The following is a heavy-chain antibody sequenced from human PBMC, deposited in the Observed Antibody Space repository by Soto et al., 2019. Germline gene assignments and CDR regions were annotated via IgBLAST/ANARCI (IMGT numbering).Heavy chain of an antibody. CDR1: GFTVNSNY. CDR3: AKGDGFILAV. Sequence: EVQVLATGGGLIQPGGSLRLSCAASGFTVNSNYMSWVRQAPGEGLQWVSITNTGGTTYYADSVKGRFTVSRDNSKNPLYLQMNTLRAEDTAFYYCAKGDGFILAVWGQGTTVSVSS. J-gene: IGHJ6*02. CDR2: TNTGGTT. D-gene: IGHD1-26*01. V-gene: IGHV3-53*02.